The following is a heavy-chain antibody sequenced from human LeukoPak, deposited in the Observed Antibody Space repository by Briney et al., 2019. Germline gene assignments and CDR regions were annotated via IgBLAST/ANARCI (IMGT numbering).Heavy chain of an antibody. J-gene: IGHJ6*02. D-gene: IGHD3-16*01. CDR1: GFTFSSYA. Sequence: GGSLRLSCAASGFTFSSYAMSWVRQAPGEGMEWVSAISGSGGSTYYADSVKGRFTISRDNSKNTLYLQMNSLRAEDTAVYYCANLYDYVWGSYGPYYYRMDVWGQGTTVTVSS. CDR3: ANLYDYVWGSYGPYYYRMDV. V-gene: IGHV3-23*01. CDR2: ISGSGGST.